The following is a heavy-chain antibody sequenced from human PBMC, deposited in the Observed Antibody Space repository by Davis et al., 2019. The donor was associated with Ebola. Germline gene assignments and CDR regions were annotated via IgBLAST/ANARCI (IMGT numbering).Heavy chain of an antibody. V-gene: IGHV3-23*03. Sequence: GGSLRLSCAASGFTFSSYAMSWVRQAPGKGLVWVSRINSDGSSTSYADSVKGRFTISRHNSKNTVYLQMNSLRAEDTAVYHCARDQNYYYYGMDVWGQGTTVTVSS. CDR2: INSDGSST. CDR3: ARDQNYYYYGMDV. CDR1: GFTFSSYA. D-gene: IGHD2/OR15-2a*01. J-gene: IGHJ6*02.